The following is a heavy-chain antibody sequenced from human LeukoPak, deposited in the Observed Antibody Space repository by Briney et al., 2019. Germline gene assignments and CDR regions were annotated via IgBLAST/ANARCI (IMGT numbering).Heavy chain of an antibody. CDR3: ARWTGATLDY. CDR2: IYYSGST. V-gene: IGHV4-39*07. D-gene: IGHD1-26*01. J-gene: IGHJ4*02. Sequence: PSETLSLTCTVSGGSISSSSYYWGWIRQPPGKGLEWIGSIYYSGSTYYNPSLKSRVTISVDTSKNQFSLKLSSVTAADTAVYYCARWTGATLDYWGQGTLVTVSS. CDR1: GGSISSSSYY.